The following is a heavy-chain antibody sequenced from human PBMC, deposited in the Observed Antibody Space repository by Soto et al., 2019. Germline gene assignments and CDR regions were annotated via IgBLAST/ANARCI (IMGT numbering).Heavy chain of an antibody. Sequence: ASVKVSCKASGYTFTSYGISWVRQAPGQGLEWMGWISAYNGNTNYAQKLQGRVTMTTDTSTSTAYMELRSLRSDDTAVYYCATDIRAFNPTDYYYYYMDVWGKGTTVTVSS. CDR3: ATDIRAFNPTDYYYYYMDV. J-gene: IGHJ6*03. CDR2: ISAYNGNT. CDR1: GYTFTSYG. V-gene: IGHV1-18*01. D-gene: IGHD2-2*02.